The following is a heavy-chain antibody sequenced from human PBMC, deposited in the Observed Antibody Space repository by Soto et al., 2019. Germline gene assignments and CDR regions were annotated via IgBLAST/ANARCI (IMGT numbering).Heavy chain of an antibody. V-gene: IGHV3-23*01. D-gene: IGHD6-6*01. J-gene: IGHJ6*02. Sequence: GGSLRLSCAASGFTFSSYAMSWVRQAPGKGLEWVSAISASGGSTYYADSVKRRFTISRDNSKNTLYLQMNSLDAEDKAVYYCANGLGPKPEYYYYCMDVWGRGTTVTVSS. CDR3: ANGLGPKPEYYYYCMDV. CDR2: ISASGGST. CDR1: GFTFSSYA.